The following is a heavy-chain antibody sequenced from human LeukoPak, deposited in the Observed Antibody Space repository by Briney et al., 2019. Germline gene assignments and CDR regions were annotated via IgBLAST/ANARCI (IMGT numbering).Heavy chain of an antibody. CDR1: GGSISSSSYY. V-gene: IGHV4-39*07. J-gene: IGHJ5*02. D-gene: IGHD3-10*01. CDR2: IYYSGST. CDR3: GRGGGVLYFGELLET. Sequence: SETLSLTCTVSGGSISSSSYYWGWIRQPPGKGLEWIGSIYYSGSTYYNPSLKSRVTISVDTSKNQFSLKLSSVTAADTAVYYWGRGGGVLYFGELLETWGQGTLVTVSS.